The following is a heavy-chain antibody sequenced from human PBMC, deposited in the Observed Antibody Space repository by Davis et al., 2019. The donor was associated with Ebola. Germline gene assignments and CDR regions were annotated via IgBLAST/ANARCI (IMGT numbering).Heavy chain of an antibody. V-gene: IGHV1-18*01. CDR1: GYTFNLYG. J-gene: IGHJ4*02. CDR2: ISAYNGNT. CDR3: ARDGSVAAIELDY. D-gene: IGHD2-2*02. Sequence: ASVKVSCKASGYTFNLYGINWVRQAPGQGLEWMGWISAYNGNTNYAQRFQDRVTMTTDTSTNTAYMEVRGLRSDDTAVYYCARDGSVAAIELDYWGQGTLVTVSS.